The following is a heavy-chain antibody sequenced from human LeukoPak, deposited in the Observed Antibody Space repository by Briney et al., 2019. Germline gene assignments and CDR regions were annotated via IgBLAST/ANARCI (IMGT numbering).Heavy chain of an antibody. V-gene: IGHV3-48*03. CDR2: ISSGGSTI. J-gene: IGHJ4*02. D-gene: IGHD3-9*01. CDR1: GVTFSTYE. Sequence: GGSLRLSCAASGVTFSTYEMNWVRQAPGKGLEWVSYISSGGSTIYYADSVKSRFTVSRDNAKNSLYLQMNSLRAEDTAVYYCTRAWFYWGQGTLVTVSS. CDR3: TRAWFY.